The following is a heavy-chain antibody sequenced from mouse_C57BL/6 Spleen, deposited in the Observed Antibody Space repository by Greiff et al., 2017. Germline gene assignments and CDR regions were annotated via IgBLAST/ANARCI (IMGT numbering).Heavy chain of an antibody. Sequence: EVQLQQSGPELVKPGASVKIPCKASGYTFTDYNMDWVKQSHGKSLEWIGDINPNNGGTIYNQKFKGKATLTVDKSSSTAYMELRSLTSEDTAVYYCARSGWLLRTDYYAMDYWGQGTSVTVSS. CDR1: GYTFTDYN. J-gene: IGHJ4*01. CDR3: ARSGWLLRTDYYAMDY. D-gene: IGHD2-3*01. CDR2: INPNNGGT. V-gene: IGHV1-18*01.